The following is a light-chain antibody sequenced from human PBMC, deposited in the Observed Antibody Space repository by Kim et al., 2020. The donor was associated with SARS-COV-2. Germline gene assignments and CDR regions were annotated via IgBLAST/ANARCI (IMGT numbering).Light chain of an antibody. CDR2: GSS. Sequence: SVSRGERAPLPCRARQSVRTNLAWYHQKPGQAPRLVIYGSSTRAAAFPARFSGSGSGTEFTLTITSLQSEDFAVYYCQHYDDWPLTFGGGTKLEI. J-gene: IGKJ4*01. V-gene: IGKV3-15*01. CDR1: QSVRTN. CDR3: QHYDDWPLT.